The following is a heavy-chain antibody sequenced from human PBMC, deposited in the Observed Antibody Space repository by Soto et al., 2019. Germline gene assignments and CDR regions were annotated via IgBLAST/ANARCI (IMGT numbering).Heavy chain of an antibody. CDR2: ISYDGSNK. Sequence: GGSLRLSCAASGFTFSSYAMHWVRQAPGKGLEWVAVISYDGSNKYYADSVKGRFTISRDNSKNTLYLQVNSLRAEDTAVYFCAKDLDYPYYFDYWGQGTLVTVSS. V-gene: IGHV3-30-3*01. J-gene: IGHJ4*02. CDR3: AKDLDYPYYFDY. CDR1: GFTFSSYA. D-gene: IGHD5-12*01.